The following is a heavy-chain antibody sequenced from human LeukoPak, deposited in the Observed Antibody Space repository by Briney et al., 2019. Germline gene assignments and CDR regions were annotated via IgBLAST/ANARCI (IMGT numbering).Heavy chain of an antibody. CDR1: GFTLSSYA. CDR3: ARSPLAHYAMDV. V-gene: IGHV3-33*08. CDR2: TWSDGSKE. Sequence: SLRLSCAASGFTLSSYAMSWVRQAPGKRPEWVGGTWSDGSKEFYADSVKGRFTIARDNFKNTLSLQMNSLGAEDTAFYYCARSPLAHYAMDVWGQGTTVTVSS. J-gene: IGHJ6*02.